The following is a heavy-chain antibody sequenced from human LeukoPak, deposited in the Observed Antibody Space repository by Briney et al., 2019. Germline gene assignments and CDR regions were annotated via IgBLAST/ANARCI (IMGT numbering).Heavy chain of an antibody. CDR1: GYTLPELS. Sequence: GASVKVSCKVSGYTLPELSMHWVRQAPGKGVEWMGGFDPEDGETIYAQKFQGRVTMTEDTSTDTAYMELSSLRSEDTAVYYCAKSLAVAGYYYGMDVWGQGTTVTVSS. V-gene: IGHV1-24*01. D-gene: IGHD6-19*01. J-gene: IGHJ6*02. CDR3: AKSLAVAGYYYGMDV. CDR2: FDPEDGET.